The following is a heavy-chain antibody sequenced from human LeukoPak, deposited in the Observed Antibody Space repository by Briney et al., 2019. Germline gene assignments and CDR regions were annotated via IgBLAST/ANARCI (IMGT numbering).Heavy chain of an antibody. V-gene: IGHV4-34*01. J-gene: IGHJ1*01. Sequence: SETLSLTCAVYGGSFSGYYGIGIRQPPGKGREGSGEINYSGSTNYNPSLKSRVTISVDTSKKQFSLQLSSVTAADTAVYYCARGNSGWFAEYFQHWGQGTLVTVSS. CDR1: GGSFSGYY. D-gene: IGHD6-19*01. CDR3: ARGNSGWFAEYFQH. CDR2: INYSGST.